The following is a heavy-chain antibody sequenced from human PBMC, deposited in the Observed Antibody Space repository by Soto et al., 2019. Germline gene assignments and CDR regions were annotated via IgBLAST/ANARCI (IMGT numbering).Heavy chain of an antibody. CDR3: ARTPIRDYGDHFCDF. V-gene: IGHV3-33*01. CDR2: IWYDGTKK. CDR1: GFTFSNYG. D-gene: IGHD4-17*01. J-gene: IGHJ4*02. Sequence: QVQLVESGGGVVQPGKSLRLSCAASGFTFSNYGMHWVRQAPGKWLEWVAVIWYDGTKKYYQESVRGRFAISRDNSQNTVYLQMNSLRAEDSAIYYCARTPIRDYGDHFCDFWGPGTLVTVSS.